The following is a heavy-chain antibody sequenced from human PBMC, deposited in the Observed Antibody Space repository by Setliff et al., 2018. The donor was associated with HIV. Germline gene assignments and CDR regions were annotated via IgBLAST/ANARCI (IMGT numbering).Heavy chain of an antibody. CDR3: ARRSGGYDLFFDS. V-gene: IGHV4-39*01. CDR1: GNSTTSSDYY. D-gene: IGHD5-12*01. Sequence: SETLSLTCTVSGNSTTSSDYYWGWVRQPPGKGLEWIGSIYYSGTTYHNPSLKSRVTISVHTSKNLLSLSLVSVTATDTAIYYCARRSGGYDLFFDSSGQGILVTVSS. CDR2: IYYSGTT. J-gene: IGHJ5*02.